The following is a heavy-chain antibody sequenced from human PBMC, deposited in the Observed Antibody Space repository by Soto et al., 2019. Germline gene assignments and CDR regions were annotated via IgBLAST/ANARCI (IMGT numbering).Heavy chain of an antibody. J-gene: IGHJ6*02. V-gene: IGHV1-69*13. CDR1: GGTLSSYA. CDR3: AKHITIFAVVLRTYYYGIGV. D-gene: IGHD3-3*01. Sequence: SVKVSCKASGGTLSSYAISWVRQAPGQGLEWMGGIIPIFGTANYAQKFQGRVTITADESTSTAYMVLSSRRSDDTAVYYCAKHITIFAVVLRTYYYGIGVCDQGTTVTVSS. CDR2: IIPIFGTA.